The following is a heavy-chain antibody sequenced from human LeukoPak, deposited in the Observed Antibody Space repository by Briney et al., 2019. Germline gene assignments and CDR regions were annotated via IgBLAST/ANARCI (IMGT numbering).Heavy chain of an antibody. CDR3: ARDKGLRFLEWLDGILDY. V-gene: IGHV3-64*01. CDR1: GFTFSSYA. Sequence: PGGSLRLSCAASGFTFSSYAMHWVRQAPGKGLEYVLAISSNGGSTYYANSVKGRFTISRDNSKNTLYLQMGSLRAEDMAVYYCARDKGLRFLEWLDGILDYWGQGTLVTVSS. J-gene: IGHJ4*02. D-gene: IGHD3-3*01. CDR2: ISSNGGST.